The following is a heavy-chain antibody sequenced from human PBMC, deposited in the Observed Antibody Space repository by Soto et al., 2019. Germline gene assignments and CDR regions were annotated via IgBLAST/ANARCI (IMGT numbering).Heavy chain of an antibody. Sequence: QVQLVESGGGLVKPGGSLRLSCAASGFTFSDYYMSWLRQAPGKGLEWVSYISSSSSYTNYADSVKGRFTIPRDNAKTSLYLPLPRLRAQDTALYSCARDHPPYSGSEYVDYWGQGTLVTVSS. D-gene: IGHD5-12*01. CDR1: GFTFSDYY. V-gene: IGHV3-11*05. J-gene: IGHJ4*02. CDR2: ISSSSSYT. CDR3: ARDHPPYSGSEYVDY.